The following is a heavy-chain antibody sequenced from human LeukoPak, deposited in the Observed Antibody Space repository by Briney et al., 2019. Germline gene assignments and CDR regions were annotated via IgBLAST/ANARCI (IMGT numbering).Heavy chain of an antibody. Sequence: GGSLRLSCAASGFTFSSYSMSWVRQAPGKGLEWVAYISSSSSTLHYADPVKGRFTISRDNAKNSLYLQMNSLRDEDTAVYYCARVSCTGGNCKPYHYYGMDVWGQGTTVTVSS. CDR1: GFTFSSYS. D-gene: IGHD2-15*01. V-gene: IGHV3-48*02. CDR3: ARVSCTGGNCKPYHYYGMDV. J-gene: IGHJ6*02. CDR2: ISSSSSTL.